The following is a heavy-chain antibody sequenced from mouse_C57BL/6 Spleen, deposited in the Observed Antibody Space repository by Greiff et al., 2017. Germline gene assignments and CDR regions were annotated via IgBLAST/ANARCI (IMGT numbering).Heavy chain of an antibody. Sequence: DVMLVESGGGLVKPGGSLKLSCAASGFTFSSYAMSWVRQTPEKRLEWVATISDGGSYTYYPDNVKGRFTISRDNAKNNLYLQMSHLKSEDTAMYYCARDRDYSNYVDYAMDYWGQGTSVTVSS. CDR2: ISDGGSYT. V-gene: IGHV5-4*01. CDR3: ARDRDYSNYVDYAMDY. J-gene: IGHJ4*01. CDR1: GFTFSSYA. D-gene: IGHD2-5*01.